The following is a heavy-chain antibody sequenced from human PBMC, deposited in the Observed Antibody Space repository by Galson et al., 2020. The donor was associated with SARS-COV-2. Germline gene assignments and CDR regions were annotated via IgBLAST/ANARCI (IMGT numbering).Heavy chain of an antibody. CDR2: IYYSGIT. CDR3: ATEQVGATSVFHY. V-gene: IGHV4-39*07. J-gene: IGHJ4*01. D-gene: IGHD1-26*01. Sequence: SETLSLTCTVSGGSINNSAYYWDWIRQPPGKGLEWIGSIYYSGITYYNPSLKSRVTISVDTSRNYFSLKLRSVTAADTVLYYCATEQVGATSVFHYWGHGTLVTVSS. CDR1: GGSINNSAYY.